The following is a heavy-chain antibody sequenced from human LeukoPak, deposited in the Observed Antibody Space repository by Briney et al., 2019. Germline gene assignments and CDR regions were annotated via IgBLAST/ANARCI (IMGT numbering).Heavy chain of an antibody. V-gene: IGHV4-4*07. CDR2: FSTAESTNYRPSV. D-gene: IGHD6-13*01. CDR1: GGSISTYY. CDR3: ARVASSSWSSFDC. Sequence: PSETLSLTSSVSGGSISTYYWNWIRPPARQGLGWIGRFSTAESTNYRPSVNYNPSLKSRVTMSIDTSKNQFSLKLNSVTAADTAVYYSARVASSSWSSFDCWGQGTLVTVSS. J-gene: IGHJ4*02.